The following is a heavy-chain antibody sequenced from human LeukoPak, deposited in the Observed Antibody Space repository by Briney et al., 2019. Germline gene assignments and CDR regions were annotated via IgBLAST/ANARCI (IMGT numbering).Heavy chain of an antibody. Sequence: SETLSLTCAVYGGSFSGYYWSWIRQPPGKGLEWIGEINHSGSTNYNPSLKSRVTISVDTSKNQFSLKLSSVTAADTAVYYCAREQSSSWYVYYYYYMDVWGKGTTVTISS. CDR1: GGSFSGYY. V-gene: IGHV4-34*01. J-gene: IGHJ6*03. D-gene: IGHD6-13*01. CDR3: AREQSSSWYVYYYYYMDV. CDR2: INHSGST.